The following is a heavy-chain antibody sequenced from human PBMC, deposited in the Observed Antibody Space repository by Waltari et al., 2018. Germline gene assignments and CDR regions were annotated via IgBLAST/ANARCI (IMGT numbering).Heavy chain of an antibody. Sequence: EVQLVESGGGLVQPGGSLRLSCAASGFPFSSYWMPWVRQAPGKGLGWVSRINNDGSSASYADSVKGRFTISRDNAKSTLYLQMNSLRAEDTAVYYCASGNSHAFDIWGQGTMVTVSS. J-gene: IGHJ3*02. V-gene: IGHV3-74*01. D-gene: IGHD1-7*01. CDR3: ASGNSHAFDI. CDR1: GFPFSSYW. CDR2: INNDGSSA.